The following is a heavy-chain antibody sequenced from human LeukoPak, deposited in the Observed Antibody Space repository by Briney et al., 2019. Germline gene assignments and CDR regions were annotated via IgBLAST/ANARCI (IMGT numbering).Heavy chain of an antibody. CDR1: GFTFSSYS. CDR3: ARDLDYDILTGYYYYGMDV. CDR2: ISSSSSYI. D-gene: IGHD3-9*01. Sequence: GGSLRLSCAASGFTFSSYSMNWVRQAPGKGLEWVSSISSSSSYIYYADSVKGRFTISRDNAKNSLYLQMNSLRAEDTAVYYCARDLDYDILTGYYYYGMDVWGKGTTVTVSS. V-gene: IGHV3-21*01. J-gene: IGHJ6*04.